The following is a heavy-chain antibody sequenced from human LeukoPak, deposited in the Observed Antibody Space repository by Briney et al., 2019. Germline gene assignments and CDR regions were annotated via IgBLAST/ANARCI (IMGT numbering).Heavy chain of an antibody. CDR1: GFTFSSYA. Sequence: SGGSLRLSCSASGFTFSSYAMHWVRQAPGKGLEYVSSISSNGGSTYYADSVKGRFTIPRDNSKNTLFLQMSSLRTEDTAVYYCASPYSGYDYNFDHWGQGTLVTVSS. CDR2: ISSNGGST. CDR3: ASPYSGYDYNFDH. D-gene: IGHD5-12*01. J-gene: IGHJ4*02. V-gene: IGHV3-64D*06.